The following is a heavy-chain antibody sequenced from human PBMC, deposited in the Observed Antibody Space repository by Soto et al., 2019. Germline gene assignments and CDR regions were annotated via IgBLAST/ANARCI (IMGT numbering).Heavy chain of an antibody. V-gene: IGHV3-21*05. J-gene: IGHJ6*02. CDR3: ARDGASYSTEWYNRYGMDA. Sequence: EVQLVESGGGLVKPGGSLRLSCIGSGFTFSYYSMNWVRLAPGKGLEWVSFISKSSGIIAQAESVKGRFTISRDNAKNSVYLDVGSLRAEDTAVYYCARDGASYSTEWYNRYGMDAWGQGTTVTVSS. CDR1: GFTFSYYS. D-gene: IGHD6-19*01. CDR2: ISKSSGII.